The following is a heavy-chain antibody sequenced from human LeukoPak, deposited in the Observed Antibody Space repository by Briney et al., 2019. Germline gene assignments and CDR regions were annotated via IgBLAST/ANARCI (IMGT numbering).Heavy chain of an antibody. V-gene: IGHV3-13*01. CDR2: IGTAGDT. CDR3: ARMTGRYYYYYYMDV. D-gene: IGHD3-9*01. Sequence: PGGSLRLSCAASGFTFSSYDMHWVRQATGKGLEWVSAIGTAGDTYYSGSVKGRFTISRDNAKNSLYLQMNSLRAEDTAVYYCARMTGRYYYYYYMDVWGKGTTVTVSS. J-gene: IGHJ6*03. CDR1: GFTFSSYD.